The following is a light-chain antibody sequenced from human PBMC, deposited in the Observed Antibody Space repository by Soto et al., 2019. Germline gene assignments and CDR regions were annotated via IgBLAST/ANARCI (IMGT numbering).Light chain of an antibody. V-gene: IGKV1-39*01. J-gene: IGKJ1*01. CDR2: AAS. CDR3: HQSYSTPPT. CDR1: QTISSY. Sequence: DIQMTQSPSSLSASVGDRVTITCRASQTISSYLNWYQQKPGKAPKFLIYAASSLQSGVPSRFSGSGSGTDFTITISSXQPEDFATYYCHQSYSTPPTFGRGTKVDIK.